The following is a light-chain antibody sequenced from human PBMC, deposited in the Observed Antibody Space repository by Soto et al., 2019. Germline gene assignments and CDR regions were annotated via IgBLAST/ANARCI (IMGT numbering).Light chain of an antibody. CDR3: QQCYMGWT. Sequence: DIQMTQSPSTLSASVGDRVTITCRASQSIGRFLAWYQHQPGKAPNLLIYDASTLECGVPSRLSGTGSGTEFTFSITSLQLEDFGTYYCQQCYMGWTFGQGTKV. J-gene: IGKJ1*01. CDR2: DAS. V-gene: IGKV1-5*01. CDR1: QSIGRF.